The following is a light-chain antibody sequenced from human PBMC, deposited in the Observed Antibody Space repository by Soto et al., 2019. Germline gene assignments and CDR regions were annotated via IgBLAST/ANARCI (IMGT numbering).Light chain of an antibody. J-gene: IGLJ2*01. V-gene: IGLV3-21*04. CDR2: YDR. CDR3: QVWDSSSDHVI. CDR1: SIGDKS. Sequence: SYELTQPPSVSVAPGKTAYITWGGNSIGDKSVHWYQQKPGQDPVLVIYYDRDRPSAIPERFSGSNSGNTATLTNSRVEDGDEADYYCQVWDSSSDHVIFGGGTKVTVL.